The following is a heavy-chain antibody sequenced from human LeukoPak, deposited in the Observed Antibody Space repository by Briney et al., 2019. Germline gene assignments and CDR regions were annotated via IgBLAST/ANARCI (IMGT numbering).Heavy chain of an antibody. D-gene: IGHD2-2*01. V-gene: IGHV3-30*18. J-gene: IGHJ4*02. CDR1: GFTFSSYG. Sequence: GRSLRLSCAASGFTFSSYGMHWVRQVPGKGLEWVAVISYDGSNKYYADSVKGRFTISRDNSKNTLYLQMNSLRAEDTAVYYCAKSVVPAAMLPPFDYWGQGTPVTVSS. CDR2: ISYDGSNK. CDR3: AKSVVPAAMLPPFDY.